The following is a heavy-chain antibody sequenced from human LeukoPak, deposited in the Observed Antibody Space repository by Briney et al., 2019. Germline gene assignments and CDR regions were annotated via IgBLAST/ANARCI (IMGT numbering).Heavy chain of an antibody. CDR1: GFTFSSYG. D-gene: IGHD1-26*01. CDR3: AKDVVGAPYGMDV. V-gene: IGHV3-30*18. CDR2: ITYDGSNK. Sequence: QPGRSLRLSCAASGFTFSSYGMHWVRQAPGKGLEWVAIITYDGSNKYYADSVKGRFTISRDNSKNTLYLQMNSLRAEDTAVYYCAKDVVGAPYGMDVWGQGTTVTVSS. J-gene: IGHJ6*02.